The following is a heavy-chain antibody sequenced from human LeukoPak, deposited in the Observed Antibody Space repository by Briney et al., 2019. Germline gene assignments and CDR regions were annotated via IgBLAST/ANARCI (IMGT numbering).Heavy chain of an antibody. J-gene: IGHJ4*02. CDR2: ISSSSSTI. CDR3: ARTLGYSSSWYPFDF. D-gene: IGHD6-13*01. V-gene: IGHV3-48*01. CDR1: GFTFSSYT. Sequence: PGGSLGLSCAASGFTFSSYTMNWARQAPGKGLEWVSYISSSSSTIYYADSVKGRFTISRDNAKNSLYLQMNSLRAEDTAVYYCARTLGYSSSWYPFDFWGQGTLVTVFS.